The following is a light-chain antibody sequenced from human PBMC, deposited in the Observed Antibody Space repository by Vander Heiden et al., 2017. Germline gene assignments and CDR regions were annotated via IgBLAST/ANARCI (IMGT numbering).Light chain of an antibody. CDR2: GDN. V-gene: IGLV6-57*01. CDR1: SGSIAS. CDR3: QSYDSSNWV. J-gene: IGLJ3*02. Sequence: NFMLTQPHSVSESPGKTVTISCTRCSGSIASTTVIYGDNQRPSGVPDRFSGSIDGSSNSASLTISGLKSEDEGDYYCQSYDSSNWVFGGGTKLTVL.